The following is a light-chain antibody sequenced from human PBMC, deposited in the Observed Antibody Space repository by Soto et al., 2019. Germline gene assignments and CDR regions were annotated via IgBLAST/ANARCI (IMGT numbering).Light chain of an antibody. CDR1: QSVSSN. J-gene: IGKJ5*01. CDR2: DAS. CDR3: QKYNTAPYT. V-gene: IGKV3D-15*01. Sequence: IVMTQSPDTLSVSPGERATLSCRASQSVSSNLAWYQQKPGQAPRLLIYDASSRATGIPDRFSGSGSGTDFTLTISRLEPEDFAVYYCQKYNTAPYTFGQGTRLEIK.